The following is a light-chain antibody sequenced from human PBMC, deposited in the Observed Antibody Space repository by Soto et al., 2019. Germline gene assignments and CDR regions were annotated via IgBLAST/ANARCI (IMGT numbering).Light chain of an antibody. J-gene: IGLJ1*01. CDR1: SSDVWGYNY. CDR2: EVN. Sequence: QSFLTQPPSASGSPVQSLAISCTGTSSDVWGYNYVSWYQQHPGKPPKLMIYEVNKRPAGVPDPFSGSKSGKTASLKVSGLKDEDEAYYYPCSYAGXSNVVGTGTKVXV. CDR3: CSYAGXSNV. V-gene: IGLV2-8*01.